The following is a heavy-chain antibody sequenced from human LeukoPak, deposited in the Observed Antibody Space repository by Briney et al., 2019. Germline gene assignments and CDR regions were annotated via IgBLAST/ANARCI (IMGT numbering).Heavy chain of an antibody. V-gene: IGHV3-15*01. CDR3: TTGRGVLLLFDY. CDR1: GFTFSNAW. Sequence: PGGSLRLSCAASGFTFSNAWMSWVRQAPGKGLEWVGRIKSKTDGGTTDYAAPVKGRFTISRDDSKNTLYLQMNSLKTEDTAVYYCTTGRGVLLLFDYWGQGTLVTVSS. D-gene: IGHD3-10*01. CDR2: IKSKTDGGTT. J-gene: IGHJ4*02.